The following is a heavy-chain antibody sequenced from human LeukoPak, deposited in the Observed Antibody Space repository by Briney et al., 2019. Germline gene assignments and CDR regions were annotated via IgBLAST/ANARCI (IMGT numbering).Heavy chain of an antibody. Sequence: ASVKVSCKASGYTFTSYGISWVRPAPGQGLEWMGWISAYNGNTNYAQKLQGRVTMTTDTSTSTAYMELRSLRSDDTAVYYCARDNKPLLPPYYFDYWGQGTLVTVSS. V-gene: IGHV1-18*01. J-gene: IGHJ4*02. CDR3: ARDNKPLLPPYYFDY. D-gene: IGHD3-22*01. CDR2: ISAYNGNT. CDR1: GYTFTSYG.